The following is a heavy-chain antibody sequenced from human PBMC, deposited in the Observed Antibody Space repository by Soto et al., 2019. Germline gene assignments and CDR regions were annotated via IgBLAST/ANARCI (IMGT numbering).Heavy chain of an antibody. J-gene: IGHJ4*02. CDR3: ARSAPPAGD. V-gene: IGHV1-18*01. Sequence: QGQLVQSGAEVKKPGASVKVSCKASGYTFTSYAISWVRQAPGQGRVWMCWISPYHCNTNYAQKLQGRVTITTDTSTTTAYMEPRSVRSVDTAVYYCARSAPPAGDWGQGTLVTVSS. CDR2: ISPYHCNT. CDR1: GYTFTSYA.